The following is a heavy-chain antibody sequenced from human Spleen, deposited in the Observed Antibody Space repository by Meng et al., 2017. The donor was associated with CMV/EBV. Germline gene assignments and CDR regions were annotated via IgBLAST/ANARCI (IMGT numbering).Heavy chain of an antibody. CDR1: GFTFSDFY. Sequence: SCAASGFTFSDFYMSWIRQSPGKGLEWVSDISRGGSTTYYADSVKGRFTISRDNAKNSLYLQMNSLRAEDTAVYYCARVGGGTSPDYWGQGTLVTVSS. V-gene: IGHV3-11*01. D-gene: IGHD1/OR15-1a*01. CDR3: ARVGGGTSPDY. CDR2: ISRGGSTT. J-gene: IGHJ4*02.